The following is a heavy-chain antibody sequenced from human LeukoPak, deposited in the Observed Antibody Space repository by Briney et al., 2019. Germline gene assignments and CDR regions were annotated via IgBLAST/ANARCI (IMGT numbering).Heavy chain of an antibody. Sequence: ASVKVSCKTSGYTVTGCYIHWVRQAPGQGLEWLGLINPGGGVTSYAQRFQGRITVTMDASTSTVYMELSGLISEDTAIYYCARDLGSGWYTVDYWGQGTQVTVSS. CDR1: GYTVTGCY. CDR3: ARDLGSGWYTVDY. J-gene: IGHJ4*02. CDR2: INPGGGVT. V-gene: IGHV1-46*01. D-gene: IGHD6-19*01.